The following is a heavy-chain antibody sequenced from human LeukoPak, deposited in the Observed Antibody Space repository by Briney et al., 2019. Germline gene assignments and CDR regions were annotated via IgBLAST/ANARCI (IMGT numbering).Heavy chain of an antibody. CDR2: ISSSSSYI. D-gene: IGHD6-13*01. CDR1: GFTFSSYS. V-gene: IGHV3-21*01. J-gene: IGHJ4*02. Sequence: GGSLRLSCAASGFTFSSYSMNWVRQAPGKGLEWVASISSSSSYIYYADSVKGRFTISRDNAKNSLYLQMNSLRAEDTAVYYCAASSSWFRFDYWGQGTLVTVSS. CDR3: AASSSWFRFDY.